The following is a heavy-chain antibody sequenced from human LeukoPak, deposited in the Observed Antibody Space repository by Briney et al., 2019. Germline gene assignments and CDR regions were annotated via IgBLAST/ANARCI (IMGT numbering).Heavy chain of an antibody. Sequence: SETLSLTCTVSGGSISSYYWSWIRQPPGKGLEWIAYISDIGSINYNPSLKSRVAISVDTSKNQFSLKLSSVTAADTAVYYCARLLWFGELHFDYWGQGTLVTVSS. CDR3: ARLLWFGELHFDY. D-gene: IGHD3-10*01. CDR2: ISDIGSI. J-gene: IGHJ4*02. CDR1: GGSISSYY. V-gene: IGHV4-4*08.